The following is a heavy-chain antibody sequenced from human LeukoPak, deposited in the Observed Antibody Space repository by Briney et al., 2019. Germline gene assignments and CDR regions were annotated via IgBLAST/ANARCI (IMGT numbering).Heavy chain of an antibody. CDR2: IYYSGST. Sequence: SETLSLTCTVSGGSISRSSYYWGWIRQPPGKVLEWIATIYYSGSTYYNPSLKRRVTISADTSKNQFSLKLSSVTAADTAVYYCARLTSGHFDYWGQGTLVTVSS. V-gene: IGHV4-39*01. J-gene: IGHJ4*02. D-gene: IGHD3-10*01. CDR3: ARLTSGHFDY. CDR1: GGSISRSSYY.